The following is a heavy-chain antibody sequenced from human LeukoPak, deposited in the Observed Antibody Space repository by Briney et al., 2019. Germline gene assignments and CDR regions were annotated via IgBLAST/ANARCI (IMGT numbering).Heavy chain of an antibody. Sequence: GESLKISCKGSGYSFTSYWIGWVRQMPGKGLEWMGIIYPGDSDTRYSPSFQGQVTISADKSISTAYLQWSSLKASDTAMYYCAKIDRQYCSRSSCYALDYRGQGTQVTVSS. CDR3: AKIDRQYCSRSSCYALDY. J-gene: IGHJ4*02. CDR2: IYPGDSDT. D-gene: IGHD2-2*01. CDR1: GYSFTSYW. V-gene: IGHV5-51*01.